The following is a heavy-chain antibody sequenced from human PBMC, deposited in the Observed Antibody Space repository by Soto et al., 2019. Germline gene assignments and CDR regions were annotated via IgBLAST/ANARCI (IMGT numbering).Heavy chain of an antibody. J-gene: IGHJ4*02. CDR1: GYTFTTDG. CDR3: ARATIPMMLD. Sequence: ASVKVSCKASGYTFTTDGISWVRQAPGQGLEWMGWISAYSGKTNYAQILQGRVTMTTDTSTGTAYMELRSLTSDDTALYYCARATIPMMLDWGQGTLVTVSS. V-gene: IGHV1-18*01. CDR2: ISAYSGKT. D-gene: IGHD3-22*01.